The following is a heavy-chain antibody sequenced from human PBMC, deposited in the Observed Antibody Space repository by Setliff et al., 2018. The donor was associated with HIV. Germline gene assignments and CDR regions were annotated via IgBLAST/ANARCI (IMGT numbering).Heavy chain of an antibody. CDR3: ASGALYYYYYMDV. Sequence: SETLSLTCSVSGISINGYYWSWIRQPPGKGLEWIGNIHTSGTTKYNPSLNSRVTISVDMSKSQFSLRLSSVTAADTAVYYCASGALYYYYYMDVWGKGTTVTVSS. V-gene: IGHV4-4*08. CDR2: IHTSGTT. J-gene: IGHJ6*03. CDR1: GISINGYY. D-gene: IGHD4-17*01.